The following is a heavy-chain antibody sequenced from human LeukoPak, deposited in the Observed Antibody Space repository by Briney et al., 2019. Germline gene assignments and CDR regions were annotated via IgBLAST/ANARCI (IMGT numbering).Heavy chain of an antibody. CDR3: GRGHPGLPTARRLFDLNLRAFDY. CDR1: GGSFSSYY. Sequence: SETLSLTCAVYGGSFSSYYWSWIRQPPGKGLEWIGEINHSGSTNYNPSLKSRVTISVDTSKNQFSLKLSSVTAADTAVYSCGRGHPGLPTARRLFDLNLRAFDYWGQGTLVTVSS. D-gene: IGHD2-21*01. J-gene: IGHJ4*02. CDR2: INHSGST. V-gene: IGHV4-34*01.